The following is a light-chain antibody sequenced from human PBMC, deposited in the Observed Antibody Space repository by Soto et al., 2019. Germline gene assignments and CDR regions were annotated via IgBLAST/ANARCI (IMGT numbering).Light chain of an antibody. Sequence: EIVLTQSPATLSLSPGDRATLSCRASQNVTTYLAWYQQRPGQAPRLLIYDTSNRATGIPARFSGSGSGTDFTLTISSLEPEDFAIYYCQRRNRCPPIFTFGPGTRVDIK. CDR2: DTS. J-gene: IGKJ3*01. V-gene: IGKV3-11*01. CDR1: QNVTTY. CDR3: QRRNRCPPIFT.